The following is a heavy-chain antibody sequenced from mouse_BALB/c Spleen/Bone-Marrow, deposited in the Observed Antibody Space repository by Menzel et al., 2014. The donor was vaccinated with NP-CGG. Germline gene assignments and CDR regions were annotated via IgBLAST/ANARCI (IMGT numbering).Heavy chain of an antibody. J-gene: IGHJ4*01. V-gene: IGHV1-52*01. CDR3: AREGYYGNYDYAMDY. CDR2: IDPYDSET. CDR1: GYTFTSYR. Sequence: QVQLQQPGAELVRPGASVKLSCKASGYTFTSYRMNWVKQRPEQGLEWIGRIDPYDSETHYDQKLKDKAILTVDKSSSTAYMQLSSLTSEDSAVYYCAREGYYGNYDYAMDYWGQGTSVTVSS. D-gene: IGHD2-1*01.